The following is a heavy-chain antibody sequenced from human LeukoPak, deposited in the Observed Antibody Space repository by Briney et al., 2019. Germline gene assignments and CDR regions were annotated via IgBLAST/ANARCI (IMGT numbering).Heavy chain of an antibody. CDR1: GSAFDEHG. V-gene: IGHV3-20*04. Sequence: GGSLRLSCTASGSAFDEHGMSWVRQVPGKGLEWVSGINWSGGSTGYADPLRGRFTISRDNAKNSLYLQMDSLRAEDTALYYCARAPITSPFYFDYWGQGTLVTDSS. CDR2: INWSGGST. D-gene: IGHD2-2*01. J-gene: IGHJ4*02. CDR3: ARAPITSPFYFDY.